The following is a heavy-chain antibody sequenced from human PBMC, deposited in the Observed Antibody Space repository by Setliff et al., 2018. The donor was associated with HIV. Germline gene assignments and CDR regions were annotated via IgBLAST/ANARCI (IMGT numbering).Heavy chain of an antibody. D-gene: IGHD3-10*01. V-gene: IGHV1-69*13. J-gene: IGHJ4*02. CDR2: IIPIFGTA. Sequence: SVKVSCKASVGTFSSYAISWVRQAPGQGLEWMGGIIPIFGTANYAQKFQGRVTITADESTSTAYMELSSLRSEDTAVYYCARDPYYYGSGSLGLDYWGQGTLVTVSS. CDR1: VGTFSSYA. CDR3: ARDPYYYGSGSLGLDY.